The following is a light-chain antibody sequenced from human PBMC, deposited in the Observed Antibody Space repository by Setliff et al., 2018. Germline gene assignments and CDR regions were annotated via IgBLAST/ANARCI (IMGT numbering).Light chain of an antibody. J-gene: IGLJ3*02. CDR1: SSDVGSYHL. CDR2: EVN. Sequence: SVLTQPASVSGSPGQSITISCAGTSSDVGSYHLVSWYQQHPGKAPKLMIYEVNKRPSGVSNRFSGSKSDNTASLTISGLQAEDEGDYYCCSYVTGGTLAFGGGTKVPS. CDR3: CSYVTGGTLA. V-gene: IGLV2-23*02.